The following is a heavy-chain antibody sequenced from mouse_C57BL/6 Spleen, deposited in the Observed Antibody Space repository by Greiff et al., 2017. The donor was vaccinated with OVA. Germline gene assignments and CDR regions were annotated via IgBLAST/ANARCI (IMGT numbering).Heavy chain of an antibody. J-gene: IGHJ2*01. Sequence: VQLVESGAELVRPGASVTLSCKASGYTFTDYEMHWVKQTPVHGLEWIGAIDPDTGGTAYNQKFKGKAILTADKSSSTAYMELGSLTSEDPAVYYCTRRGVGSSHFDYWGQGTTLTVSS. D-gene: IGHD1-1*01. CDR3: TRRGVGSSHFDY. CDR2: IDPDTGGT. CDR1: GYTFTDYE. V-gene: IGHV1-15*01.